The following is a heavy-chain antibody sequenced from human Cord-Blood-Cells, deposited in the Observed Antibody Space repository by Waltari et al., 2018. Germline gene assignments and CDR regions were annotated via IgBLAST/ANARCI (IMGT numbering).Heavy chain of an antibody. Sequence: QVQLQESGPGLVKPSQTLSLTCTVSGGSISSGGYYWSWIRQHPGKGLEWIGYIYYSGSTYSHPSLKSRVTISVDTSKNQFSLKLSSVTAADTAVYYCARDSGWYRIVQGFDPWGQGTLVTVSS. CDR2: IYYSGST. CDR1: GGSISSGGYY. V-gene: IGHV4-31*03. CDR3: ARDSGWYRIVQGFDP. J-gene: IGHJ5*02. D-gene: IGHD6-19*01.